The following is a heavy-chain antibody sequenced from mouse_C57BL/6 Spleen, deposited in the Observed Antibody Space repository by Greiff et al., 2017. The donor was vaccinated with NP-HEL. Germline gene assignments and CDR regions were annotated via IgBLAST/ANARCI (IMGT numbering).Heavy chain of an antibody. D-gene: IGHD1-1*01. V-gene: IGHV1-81*01. J-gene: IGHJ3*01. CDR2: IYPRSGNT. CDR3: ASSCATVAPRFAY. CDR1: GYTFTSYG. Sequence: VQLQESGAELARPGASVKLSCKASGYTFTSYGISWVKQRTGQGLEWIGEIYPRSGNTYYNEKFKGKATLTADKSSSTAYMELRSLTSEDSAVYFCASSCATVAPRFAYWGQGTLVTVSA.